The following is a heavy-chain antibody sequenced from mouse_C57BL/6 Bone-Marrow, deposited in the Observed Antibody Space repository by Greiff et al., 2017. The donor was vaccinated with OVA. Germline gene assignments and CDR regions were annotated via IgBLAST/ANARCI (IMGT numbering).Heavy chain of an antibody. CDR1: GFTFNTYA. J-gene: IGHJ1*03. V-gene: IGHV10-3*01. CDR3: VRDRGTGGYFDV. CDR2: IRSKSSNAAT. D-gene: IGHD3-1*01. Sequence: EVMLVESGGGLVQPKGSLKLSCAASGFTFNTYAMHWVRQAPGKGLEWVARIRSKSSNAATYYADSVKDRFTISRDDSQSMLYLQMNNLKTEDTAMYYCVRDRGTGGYFDVWGTGTTVTVSS.